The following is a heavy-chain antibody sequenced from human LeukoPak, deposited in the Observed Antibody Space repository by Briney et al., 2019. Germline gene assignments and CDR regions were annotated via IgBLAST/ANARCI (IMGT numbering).Heavy chain of an antibody. CDR1: GFTFDDYG. J-gene: IGHJ4*02. Sequence: PGGSLRLSCAASGFTFDDYGMSWVRQAPGKGLEWVSGINWNGGSTGYADSVEGRFTISRDNAKNSLYLQMNSLRAEDTALYYCARDGVVVVPAAFDYWGQGTLVTVSS. CDR3: ARDGVVVVPAAFDY. D-gene: IGHD2-2*01. CDR2: INWNGGST. V-gene: IGHV3-20*04.